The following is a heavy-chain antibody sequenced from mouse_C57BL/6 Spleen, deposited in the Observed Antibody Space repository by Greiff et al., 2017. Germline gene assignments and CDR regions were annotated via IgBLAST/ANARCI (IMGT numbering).Heavy chain of an antibody. CDR3: ARSDDYDERDNWYFDV. V-gene: IGHV1-64*01. CDR1: GYTFTSYW. Sequence: QVQLQQPGAELVKPGASVKLSCKASGYTFTSYWMHWVKQRPGQGLEWIGMIHPNSGSTNYNEKFKSKATLTVDKSSSTAYMQLSSLTSEDSAVYYYARSDDYDERDNWYFDVWGTGTTVTVSS. J-gene: IGHJ1*03. CDR2: IHPNSGST. D-gene: IGHD2-4*01.